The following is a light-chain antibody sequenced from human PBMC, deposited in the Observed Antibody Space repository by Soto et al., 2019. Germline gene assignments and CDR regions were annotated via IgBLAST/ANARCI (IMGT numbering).Light chain of an antibody. V-gene: IGKV1-9*01. Sequence: DIQLTQSPSFLSASLGDRVTITCRASQGTSSDLAWFQQKPGRAPKLLIYGASTLQSGVPARFSGSGSGTDFTLTISNLQPDDFATYYCQQYNSYSRTFGQGTKVDIK. CDR1: QGTSSD. CDR2: GAS. CDR3: QQYNSYSRT. J-gene: IGKJ1*01.